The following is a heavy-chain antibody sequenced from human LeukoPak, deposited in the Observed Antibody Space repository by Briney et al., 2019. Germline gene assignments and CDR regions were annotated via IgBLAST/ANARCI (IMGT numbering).Heavy chain of an antibody. J-gene: IGHJ4*02. CDR2: ISGSGGST. D-gene: IGHD3-3*01. V-gene: IGHV3-23*01. CDR3: AKRYYDFWSGYLTYDY. Sequence: GGSLRLSCAASGFTFSSYAMSWVRQAPGKGLEWVSAISGSGGSTYYADSVKGWFTISRDNSKNTLYLQMNSLRAEDTAVYYCAKRYYDFWSGYLTYDYWGQGTLVTVSS. CDR1: GFTFSSYA.